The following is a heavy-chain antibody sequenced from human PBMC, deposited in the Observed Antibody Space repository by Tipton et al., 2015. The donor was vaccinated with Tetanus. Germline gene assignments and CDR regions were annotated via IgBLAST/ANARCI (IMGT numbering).Heavy chain of an antibody. Sequence: PGLVKPSGTLSLTCTVSGGSISNYYWNWVRQSPGGRLEWIGNIFYSGDTTYNRSLQSRARIFLDTAEKQFSLRLSSVTAADTAVYYCARDERYGDYAYWGQGALVTVSS. CDR3: ARDERYGDYAY. D-gene: IGHD4-17*01. CDR2: IFYSGDT. V-gene: IGHV4-59*01. J-gene: IGHJ4*02. CDR1: GGSISNYY.